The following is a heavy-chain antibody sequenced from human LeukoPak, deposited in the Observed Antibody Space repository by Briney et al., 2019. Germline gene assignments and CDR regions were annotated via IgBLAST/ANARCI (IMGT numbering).Heavy chain of an antibody. V-gene: IGHV4-61*02. J-gene: IGHJ6*03. CDR1: GGSISSGSYY. CDR2: IYTSGST. D-gene: IGHD3-9*01. CDR3: ARDSYDILTPYYYYMDV. Sequence: SETLSLTCTVSGGSISSGSYYWSWIRQPAGKGLEWIGRIYTSGSTNYNPSLKSRVTMSVDTSKNQFSLKLSSVTAADTAVYYCARDSYDILTPYYYYMDVWGKGTTVTVSS.